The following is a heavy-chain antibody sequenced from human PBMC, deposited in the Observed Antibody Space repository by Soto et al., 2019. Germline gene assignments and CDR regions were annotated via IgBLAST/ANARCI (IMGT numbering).Heavy chain of an antibody. CDR3: GWGRPTIFGAQFHQNLVDV. CDR2: INSRGTYT. CDR1: GFKFPDYH. J-gene: IGHJ6*02. D-gene: IGHD3-3*01. Sequence: QVQLVQSGGGLVEPGGSLRLSCAASGFKFPDYHMTWIRQAQGKGLEWISYINSRGTYTTYGDSVRGRFTVSRDNAKNSLLLPMDRLAGQETAGLLLGWGRPTIFGAQFHQNLVDVWGQGNMVTVAS. V-gene: IGHV3-11*06.